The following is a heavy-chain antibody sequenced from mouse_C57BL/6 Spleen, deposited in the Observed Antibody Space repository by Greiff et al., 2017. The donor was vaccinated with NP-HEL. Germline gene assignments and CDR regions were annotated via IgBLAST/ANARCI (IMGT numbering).Heavy chain of an antibody. CDR2: INPSSGYT. V-gene: IGHV1-7*01. CDR3: AKDGSSPDYAMDY. Sequence: VQLQQSGAELAKPGASVKLSCKASGYTFTSYWMHWVKQRPGQGLEWIGYINPSSGYTKYNQKFKDKATLTADKSSSTAYMQLSSLTYEDSAVSDCAKDGSSPDYAMDYWGQGTTVTVSS. J-gene: IGHJ4*01. D-gene: IGHD1-1*01. CDR1: GYTFTSYW.